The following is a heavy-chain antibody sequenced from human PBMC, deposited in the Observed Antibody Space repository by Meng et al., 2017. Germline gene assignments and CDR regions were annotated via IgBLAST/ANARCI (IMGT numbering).Heavy chain of an antibody. Sequence: GRLGESGGGVVQPGRSLRLSCAASGFTFSSYGMHWVRQAPGKGLEWVAVIWYDGSNKYYADSVKGRFTISRDNSKNTLYLQMNSLRAEDTAVYYCARGGQLWARNFDYWGQGTLVTVSS. V-gene: IGHV3-33*01. CDR3: ARGGQLWARNFDY. J-gene: IGHJ4*02. CDR2: IWYDGSNK. D-gene: IGHD5-18*01. CDR1: GFTFSSYG.